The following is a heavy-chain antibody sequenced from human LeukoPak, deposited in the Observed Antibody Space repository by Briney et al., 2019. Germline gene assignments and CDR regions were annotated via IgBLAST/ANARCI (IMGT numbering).Heavy chain of an antibody. V-gene: IGHV1-2*06. CDR1: GYTFTGYY. Sequence: ASVKVSCKASGYTFTGYYMHWVRQAPGQGLEWMGRINPNSGGTNYAQKFQGRVTMTRDTSISTAYMELSRLRSDDTAVYYCARSYSSGWYPGYWGQGTLVTVSS. CDR3: ARSYSSGWYPGY. CDR2: INPNSGGT. D-gene: IGHD6-19*01. J-gene: IGHJ4*02.